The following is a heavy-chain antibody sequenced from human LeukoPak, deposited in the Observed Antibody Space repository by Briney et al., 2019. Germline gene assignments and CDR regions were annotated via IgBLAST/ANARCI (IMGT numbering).Heavy chain of an antibody. Sequence: PVKVSCKASGGTFSSYAISWVRQAPGQGLEWMGRIIPILGIANYAQKFQGRVTITADKSTSTAYMELSSLRSEDTAAYFCARDFDALDTWGQGTMVTVSS. CDR3: ARDFDALDT. CDR2: IIPILGIA. J-gene: IGHJ3*02. V-gene: IGHV1-69*04. CDR1: GGTFSSYA.